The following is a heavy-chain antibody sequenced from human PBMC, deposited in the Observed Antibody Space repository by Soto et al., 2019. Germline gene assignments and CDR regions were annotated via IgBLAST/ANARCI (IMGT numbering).Heavy chain of an antibody. CDR1: GGSISGSY. J-gene: IGHJ4*02. D-gene: IGHD6-19*01. CDR2: VYYTGST. CDR3: ARSVAVPGAHIDY. V-gene: IGHV4-59*01. Sequence: QVQLQESGPGLVKPSETLSLTCSVPGGSISGSYWSWIRQSPAKGLEWLGYVYYTGSTNYSPSLRSRVSISVDTSKKEFSLRLSSVTAADTAVYFWARSVAVPGAHIDYWGQGTQVTVAS.